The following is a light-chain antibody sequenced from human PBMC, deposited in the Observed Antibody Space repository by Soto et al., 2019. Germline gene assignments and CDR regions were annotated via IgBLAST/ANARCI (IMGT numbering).Light chain of an antibody. V-gene: IGKV1-27*01. Sequence: DIQMTKSPSSLSASVGDRVTITCRASQGVSNYLAWYQQKPGKVPKLMVYSASTLQSGVPSRFSGSGSGTDFTLNINNLQPEDVATYYCQKYDSVPLTFGGGTKVEI. J-gene: IGKJ4*01. CDR2: SAS. CDR3: QKYDSVPLT. CDR1: QGVSNY.